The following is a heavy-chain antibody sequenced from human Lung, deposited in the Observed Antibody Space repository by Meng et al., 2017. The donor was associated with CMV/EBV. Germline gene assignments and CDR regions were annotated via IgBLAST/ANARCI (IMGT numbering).Heavy chain of an antibody. Sequence: GSXRLXCTVSGGSISHYCWNWIRQPPGKGLEWIGYIYYNRGTNYNPSLKGRVTISLETSKNQFSLKLSSVTAADTAVYYCARGHYGDSSDYFDFWGQGXPVT. CDR3: ARGHYGDSSDYFDF. CDR2: IYYNRGT. J-gene: IGHJ4*02. D-gene: IGHD4/OR15-4a*01. V-gene: IGHV4-59*01. CDR1: GGSISHYC.